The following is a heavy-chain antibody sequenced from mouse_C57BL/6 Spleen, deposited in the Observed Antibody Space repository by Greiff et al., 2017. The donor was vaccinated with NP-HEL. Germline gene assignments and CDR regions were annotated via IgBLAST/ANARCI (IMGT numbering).Heavy chain of an antibody. CDR2: INPSTGGT. V-gene: IGHV1-42*01. Sequence: EVQLQQSGPELVKPGASVKISCKASGYSFTGYYMNWVKQSPEKSLEWIGEINPSTGGTTYNQKFKAKATLTVDKSSSTAYMQLKSLTSEDSAVYYCAREASTRGVDYWGQGTTLTVSS. J-gene: IGHJ2*01. CDR1: GYSFTGYY. CDR3: AREASTRGVDY. D-gene: IGHD6-1*01.